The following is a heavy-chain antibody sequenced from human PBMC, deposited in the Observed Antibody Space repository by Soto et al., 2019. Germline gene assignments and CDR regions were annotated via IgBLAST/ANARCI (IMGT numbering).Heavy chain of an antibody. CDR3: ARGAPLLRFLEWLSGPDYYYYGMDV. CDR2: ISYDGSNK. V-gene: IGHV3-30-3*01. CDR1: GFTFSSYA. D-gene: IGHD3-3*01. Sequence: GGSLRLSCAASGFTFSSYAMHWVRQAPGKGLEWVAVISYDGSNKYYADSVKGRFTISRDNSKNTLYLQMNSLRAEDTAVYYCARGAPLLRFLEWLSGPDYYYYGMDVWGQGTTVTVSS. J-gene: IGHJ6*02.